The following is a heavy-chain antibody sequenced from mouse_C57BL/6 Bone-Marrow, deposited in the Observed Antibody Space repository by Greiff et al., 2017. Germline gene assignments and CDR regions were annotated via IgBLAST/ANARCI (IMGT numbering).Heavy chain of an antibody. J-gene: IGHJ2*01. V-gene: IGHV1-61*01. CDR3: ARSSITTVVATDYFDY. CDR1: GYTFTSYW. CDR2: IYPSDSET. D-gene: IGHD1-1*01. Sequence: QVQLQQPGAELVRPGSSVKLSCKASGYTFTSYWMDWVKQRPGQGLEWIGNIYPSDSETHYNQKFKDKATLTVDKSSSTAYMQLSSLTSEDSAVYYCARSSITTVVATDYFDYSGQGTTLTVSS.